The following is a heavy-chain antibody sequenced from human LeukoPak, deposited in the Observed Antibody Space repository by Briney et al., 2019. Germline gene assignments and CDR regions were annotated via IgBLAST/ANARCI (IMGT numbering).Heavy chain of an antibody. CDR1: GYTFTGYH. Sequence: ASVKVSCKASGYTFTGYHMHWVRQAPGQGLEWMGWINPNSGGTNYAQKFQGRVTMTRDTSISTAYMELSRLRSDDTAVYYCARGEDSYYYYGMDVWGQGTTVTVSS. CDR3: ARGEDSYYYYGMDV. V-gene: IGHV1-2*02. CDR2: INPNSGGT. D-gene: IGHD3/OR15-3a*01. J-gene: IGHJ6*02.